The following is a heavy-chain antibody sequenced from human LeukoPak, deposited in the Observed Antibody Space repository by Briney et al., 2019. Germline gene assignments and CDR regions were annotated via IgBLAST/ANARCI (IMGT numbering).Heavy chain of an antibody. CDR2: ISSSSSYI. CDR1: GFTFSSYS. CDR3: ARDSTNYYYYMDV. D-gene: IGHD2-2*01. Sequence: GGSLRLSCAASGFTFSSYSMNWVRQAPGKGLEWVSSISSSSSYIYYADSVKGRFTISRDNAKNSLYLQMNCLRAEDTAVYYCARDSTNYYYYMDVWGKGTTVTVSS. V-gene: IGHV3-21*01. J-gene: IGHJ6*03.